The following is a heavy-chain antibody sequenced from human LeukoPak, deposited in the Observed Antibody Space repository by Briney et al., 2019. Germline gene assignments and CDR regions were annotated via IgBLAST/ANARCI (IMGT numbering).Heavy chain of an antibody. CDR2: INSDGSST. Sequence: PGGSLRLSCAASGFTFSSYWMSWVRQAPGKGLVWVSRINSDGSSTSYADSVKGRFTISRDNAKNTLYLQMNSLRAEDTAVYYCARGPGWCSSTSCQAIDYWGQGTLVTVSS. V-gene: IGHV3-74*01. J-gene: IGHJ4*02. CDR1: GFTFSSYW. CDR3: ARGPGWCSSTSCQAIDY. D-gene: IGHD2-2*01.